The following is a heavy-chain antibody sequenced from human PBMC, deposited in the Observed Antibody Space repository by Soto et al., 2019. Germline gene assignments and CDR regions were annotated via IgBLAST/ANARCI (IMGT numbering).Heavy chain of an antibody. CDR1: GFSFRTTW. V-gene: IGHV3-15*05. Sequence: EVQLVESGGGLVEPGGSLRLSCAASGFSFRTTWMAWVRQAPGKGLEWVGRIKSKSAGETTDYADPVKGRFTISRDDSKDTLYLHMDSLETGDTAVYYCSTGSPFSGSVFDYWGQGTLVIVSS. J-gene: IGHJ4*02. CDR2: IKSKSAGETT. D-gene: IGHD1-26*01. CDR3: STGSPFSGSVFDY.